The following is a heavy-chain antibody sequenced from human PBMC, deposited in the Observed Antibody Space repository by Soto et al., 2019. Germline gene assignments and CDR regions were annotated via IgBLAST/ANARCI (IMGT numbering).Heavy chain of an antibody. Sequence: QVQLQKWGAGPLRPLETLSLTCGVSGGSFSGYYWAWIRQSPGKRLEWIGEINDRGSINYNPSLKRRVSISVDTSKNHYALNLRSVTAADTAVYYCARESHDILTGPPWVWYFDLWGRGTLVTVSS. CDR2: INDRGSI. J-gene: IGHJ2*01. CDR1: GGSFSGYY. CDR3: ARESHDILTGPPWVWYFDL. D-gene: IGHD3-9*01. V-gene: IGHV4-34*01.